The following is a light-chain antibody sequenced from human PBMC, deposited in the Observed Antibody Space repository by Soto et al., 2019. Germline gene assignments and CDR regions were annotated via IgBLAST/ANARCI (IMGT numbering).Light chain of an antibody. CDR2: SSN. CDR3: AAWDDSLNGLYV. J-gene: IGLJ1*01. Sequence: QSVLTQPPSASWTPGQSVTISCSVSSSNIGSNTVDWYQQLPGTAPKLLIYSSNQRPSGVPDRFSGSKSGTSASLAISGLQSDDEADYFCAAWDDSLNGLYVFGTGTKVTVL. V-gene: IGLV1-44*01. CDR1: SSNIGSNT.